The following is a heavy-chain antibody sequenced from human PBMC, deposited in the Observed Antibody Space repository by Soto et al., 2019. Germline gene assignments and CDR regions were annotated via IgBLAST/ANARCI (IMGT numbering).Heavy chain of an antibody. D-gene: IGHD1-26*01. V-gene: IGHV4-34*01. Sequence: QVQLQQWGAGLLKPSETLSLTCAVYGGSFSGYYWSWVRQPPGKGLEWIGEINHNGGTNYDPSFRVRVTISVATSKTQSSLNLNSVTTPDTAVYYCARGGWALRSAPWGQGTLVTVSS. CDR1: GGSFSGYY. J-gene: IGHJ5*02. CDR3: ARGGWALRSAP. CDR2: INHNGGT.